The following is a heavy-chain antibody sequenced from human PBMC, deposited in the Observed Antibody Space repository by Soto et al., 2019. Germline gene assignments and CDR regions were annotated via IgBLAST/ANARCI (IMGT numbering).Heavy chain of an antibody. D-gene: IGHD3-10*01. V-gene: IGHV1-69*01. CDR3: ARGPAYGSGSDGYFDY. CDR2: IIPIFGTA. Sequence: QVQLVQSGAEVQKPGSSVKVSCKASGGTFSSYAISWVRQAPGQGLEWMGRIIPIFGTANYAQKFQGRVTITEDESTSTAYMELSSLRSEDTAVYYCARGPAYGSGSDGYFDYWGQGTLVTVSS. CDR1: GGTFSSYA. J-gene: IGHJ4*02.